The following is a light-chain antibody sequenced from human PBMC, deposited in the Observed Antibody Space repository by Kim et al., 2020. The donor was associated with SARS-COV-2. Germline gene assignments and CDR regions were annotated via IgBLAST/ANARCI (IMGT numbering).Light chain of an antibody. CDR3: MQGTHWPFP. J-gene: IGKJ3*01. CDR1: QGRVYSDGNTY. Sequence: PASISCRSSQGRVYSDGNTYLNWFHQRPGQSPRRLIYKVSNRDSGVPERFSGSGSGTDFTLHSSRVEAEDVGVYYCMQGTHWPFPFGPGTKVDIK. CDR2: KVS. V-gene: IGKV2-30*01.